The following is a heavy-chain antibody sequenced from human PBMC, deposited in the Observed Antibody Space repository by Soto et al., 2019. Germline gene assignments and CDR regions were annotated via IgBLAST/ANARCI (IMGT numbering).Heavy chain of an antibody. J-gene: IGHJ6*02. V-gene: IGHV1-69*01. CDR1: GGTFSNYA. CDR3: AKFPDEWIQYLDV. D-gene: IGHD5-18*01. Sequence: QVQLVQSGAEVKRPGSSVKVSCKASGGTFSNYAISWVRQAPGQGLEWMGGIIPSFGTPIYAQRFQGRITITADESTGTAYMELSSLRSEDTALYYCAKFPDEWIQYLDVWGQGTTVTVSS. CDR2: IIPSFGTP.